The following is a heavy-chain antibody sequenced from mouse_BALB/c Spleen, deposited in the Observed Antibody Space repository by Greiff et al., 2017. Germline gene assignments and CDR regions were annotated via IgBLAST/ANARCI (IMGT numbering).Heavy chain of an antibody. V-gene: IGHV1-14*01. J-gene: IGHJ1*01. CDR3: GRTGDGNCVGYFDV. D-gene: IGHD2-1*01. CDR2: INPYNDGT. CDR1: GYTFTSYV. Sequence: VQLLQSGAELVKPGASVKMSCKASGYTFTSYVMYWVKQKPGQGLEWIVYINPYNDGTNYNEKLKGKATLTSDKSASTAYVELSSMTSEDSAVYYYGRTGDGNCVGYFDVWGAGTTVTVSS.